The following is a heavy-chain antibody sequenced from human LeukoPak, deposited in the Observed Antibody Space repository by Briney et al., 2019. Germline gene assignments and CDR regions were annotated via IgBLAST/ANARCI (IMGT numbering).Heavy chain of an antibody. CDR2: IRSSSSYI. CDR3: ARDRDNYFDY. D-gene: IGHD2-21*01. V-gene: IGHV3-21*01. Sequence: GGSLRLSCVASGFTFSSYSMNWVRQAPGKGLEWVSSIRSSSSYIYYADSVKGRFTISRDNAKNSLYLQMNSLRAEDTAVYYCARDRDNYFDYWGQGTLVTVSS. J-gene: IGHJ4*02. CDR1: GFTFSSYS.